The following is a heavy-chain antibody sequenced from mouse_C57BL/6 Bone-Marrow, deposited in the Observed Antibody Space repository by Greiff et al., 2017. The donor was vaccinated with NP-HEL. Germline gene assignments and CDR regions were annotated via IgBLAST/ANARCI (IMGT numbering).Heavy chain of an antibody. J-gene: IGHJ2*01. CDR2: SRNKANDYTT. Sequence: DVKLVESGGGLVQSGRSLRLSCATSGFTFSDFYMEWVRQAPGKGLEWIAASRNKANDYTTEYSASVKGRFIVSRDTSQSILYLQMNALTAEDTAIYYCAREAGYVDYWGQGTTLTVSS. V-gene: IGHV7-1*01. CDR3: AREAGYVDY. CDR1: GFTFSDFY.